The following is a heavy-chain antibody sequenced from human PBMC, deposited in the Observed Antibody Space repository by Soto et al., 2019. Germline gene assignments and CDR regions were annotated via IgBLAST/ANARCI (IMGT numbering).Heavy chain of an antibody. J-gene: IGHJ4*02. CDR2: TGISGRTT. V-gene: IGHV3-23*01. Sequence: LRLSCAASGFTITSSAMSWVRQAPGKGLEWVSTTGISGRTTYYADSVKGRFTVSRDDSKNTLDLQMSSLRAEDTAVYYCATVHNTSRSFDYWGQGTPVTVSS. D-gene: IGHD1-20*01. CDR3: ATVHNTSRSFDY. CDR1: GFTITSSA.